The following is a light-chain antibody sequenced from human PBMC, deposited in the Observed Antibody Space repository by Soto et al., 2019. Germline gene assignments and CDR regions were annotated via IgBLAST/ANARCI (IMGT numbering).Light chain of an antibody. Sequence: SYELTQPPSVSVAPGLTASIARGGDNIGSKSVHWYQQKAGQAPVLVVYDDDDRPSGIPERISASNSGNTATLYISRVEAGDEADYYCQVWDSSSISVVFGGGTKLTVL. J-gene: IGLJ2*01. CDR1: NIGSKS. CDR3: QVWDSSSISVV. CDR2: DDD. V-gene: IGLV3-21*02.